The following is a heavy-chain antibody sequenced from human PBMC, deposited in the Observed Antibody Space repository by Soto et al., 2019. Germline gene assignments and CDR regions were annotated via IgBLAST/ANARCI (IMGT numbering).Heavy chain of an antibody. V-gene: IGHV4-4*02. CDR3: ATRDTGRVY. CDR1: GVSIGSHDW. CDR2: SHQSGNT. D-gene: IGHD5-18*01. J-gene: IGHJ4*02. Sequence: QVQLQESGPGLVKPSGTLSLTCAVSGVSIGSHDWWTWVRQPPGKGLEWIGESHQSGNTNYNSSLESRVTISLDKSKNHFSVQLSSVTVADTAVYYCATRDTGRVYWGQGTLVTVSS.